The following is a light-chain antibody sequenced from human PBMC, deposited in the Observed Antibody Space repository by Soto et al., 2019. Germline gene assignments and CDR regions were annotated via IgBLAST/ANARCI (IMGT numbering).Light chain of an antibody. CDR1: SSDVGGHNY. J-gene: IGLJ1*01. Sequence: QSALTQPASVSGSPGQSITISCTGTSSDVGGHNYVSWYQQYPGKAPKLLIYEVSRRPSGISNRFSASKSGNTASLTISGLQADDEADYYCCSYTSSSTLVFGTGTKVTVL. CDR2: EVS. CDR3: CSYTSSSTLV. V-gene: IGLV2-14*03.